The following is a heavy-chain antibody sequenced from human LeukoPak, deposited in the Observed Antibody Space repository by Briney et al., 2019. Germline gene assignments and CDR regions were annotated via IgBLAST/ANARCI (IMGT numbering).Heavy chain of an antibody. CDR1: GFTFSDYA. CDR3: ARDLNYNLDF. Sequence: PGGSLRLSCAASGFTFSDYAMHWVRQAPGKGLEYVSAISSNGASTYYADSMKGRFTISRDNSKNTLYLQMSSLRAEDTAVYYCARDLNYNLDFWGQGTLVTVSS. J-gene: IGHJ4*02. V-gene: IGHV3-64D*09. D-gene: IGHD5-24*01. CDR2: ISSNGAST.